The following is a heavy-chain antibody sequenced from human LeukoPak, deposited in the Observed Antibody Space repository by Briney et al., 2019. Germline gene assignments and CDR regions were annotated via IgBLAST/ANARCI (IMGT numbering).Heavy chain of an antibody. CDR3: ARVGSRYYDSSGYYSNWFDP. J-gene: IGHJ5*02. Sequence: SETLSLTCTVSGGSISSYYWSWIQQPPGKGLEWIGYIYYSGSTNYNPSLKSRVTISVDTSKNQFSLKLSSVTAADTAVYYCARVGSRYYDSSGYYSNWFDPWGQGTLVTVSS. D-gene: IGHD3-22*01. CDR2: IYYSGST. CDR1: GGSISSYY. V-gene: IGHV4-59*01.